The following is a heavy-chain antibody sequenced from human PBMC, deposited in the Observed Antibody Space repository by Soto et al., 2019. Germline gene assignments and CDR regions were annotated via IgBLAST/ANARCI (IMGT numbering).Heavy chain of an antibody. CDR2: ISSSSSTI. J-gene: IGHJ4*02. V-gene: IGHV3-48*01. CDR3: ARDSGVVKAPYYFDY. CDR1: GFTFSSYS. Sequence: PGGSLRLSCAASGFTFSSYSMNWVRQAPGKGLEWVSYISSSSSTIYYADSVKGRFTISRDNAKNSLYLQMNSLRAEDTAVYYCARDSGVVKAPYYFDYWGQGTLVTVSS. D-gene: IGHD3-3*01.